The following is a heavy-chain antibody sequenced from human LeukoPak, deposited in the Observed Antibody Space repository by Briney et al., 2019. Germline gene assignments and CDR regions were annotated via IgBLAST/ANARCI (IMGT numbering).Heavy chain of an antibody. CDR1: GGTFSSYA. CDR2: IIPIFGTA. V-gene: IGHV1-69*13. J-gene: IGHJ4*02. CDR3: ARAVDYYDSSGYFHYFDY. Sequence: ASVKVSCKASGGTFSSYAISWVRQAPGQGLEWMGGIIPIFGTANYAQKFQGRVTITADESTSTAYMELSSLRSEDTAVYYCARAVDYYDSSGYFHYFDYWGQGTLVTVSS. D-gene: IGHD3-22*01.